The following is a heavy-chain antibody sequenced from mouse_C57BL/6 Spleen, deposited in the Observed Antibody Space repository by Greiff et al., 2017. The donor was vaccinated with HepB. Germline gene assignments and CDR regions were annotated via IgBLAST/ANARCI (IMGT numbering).Heavy chain of an antibody. CDR3: ARPLYYYGSRGGYFDV. CDR1: GYTFTDYY. CDR2: IFPGSGST. D-gene: IGHD1-1*01. Sequence: VKLQESGPELVKPGASVKISCKASGYTFTDYYINWVKQRPGQGLEWIGWIFPGSGSTYYNEKFKGKATLTVDKSSSTAYMLLSSLTSEDSAVYFCARPLYYYGSRGGYFDVWGTGTTVTVSS. V-gene: IGHV1-75*01. J-gene: IGHJ1*03.